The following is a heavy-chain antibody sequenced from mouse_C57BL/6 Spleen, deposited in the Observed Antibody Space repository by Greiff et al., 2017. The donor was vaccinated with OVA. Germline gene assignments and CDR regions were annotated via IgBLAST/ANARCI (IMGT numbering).Heavy chain of an antibody. CDR3: AREGYYDYDLYYFDY. CDR2: INPGSGGT. J-gene: IGHJ2*01. V-gene: IGHV1-54*01. D-gene: IGHD2-4*01. Sequence: QVHVKQSGAELVRPGTSVKVSCKASGYAFTNYLIEWVKQRPGQGLEWIGVINPGSGGTNYNEKFKGKATLTADKSSSTAYMQLSSLTSEDSAVYFCAREGYYDYDLYYFDYWGQGTTLTVSS. CDR1: GYAFTNYL.